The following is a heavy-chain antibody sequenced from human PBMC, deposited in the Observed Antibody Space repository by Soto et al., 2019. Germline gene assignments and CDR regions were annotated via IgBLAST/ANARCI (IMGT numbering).Heavy chain of an antibody. Sequence: SVKVSCKASGFTFPSSAVQWVRQARGQRLEWIGWIVVGSGNTNYAQKFQERVTITRDMSTSTAYMELSSLRSEDTAVYYCAALDSSGYYYEAFDIWGQGTMVTVSS. CDR1: GFTFPSSA. V-gene: IGHV1-58*01. CDR3: AALDSSGYYYEAFDI. J-gene: IGHJ3*02. D-gene: IGHD3-22*01. CDR2: IVVGSGNT.